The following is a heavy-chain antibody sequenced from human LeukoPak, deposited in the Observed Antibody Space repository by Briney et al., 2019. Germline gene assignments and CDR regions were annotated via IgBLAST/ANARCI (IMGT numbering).Heavy chain of an antibody. D-gene: IGHD1-26*01. J-gene: IGHJ3*02. CDR3: GKGGRAFDI. CDR1: GFTFDDYA. Sequence: GGSLRLSCAASGFTFDDYAMHWVRQAPGKGLEWVSLIVGDSDNTYYADSVKGRFTISRDNSKNSLFLQMNSLRTEDTALYYCGKGGRAFDIWGQGTMVTVSS. V-gene: IGHV3-43*02. CDR2: IVGDSDNT.